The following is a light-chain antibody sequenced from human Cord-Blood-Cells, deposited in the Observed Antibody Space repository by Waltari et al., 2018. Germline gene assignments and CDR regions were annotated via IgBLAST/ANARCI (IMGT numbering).Light chain of an antibody. Sequence: DIQMTQSPSSLSASVGDRVTITCRASQSISSYLNWYQQKPGKAPKLLIYAASSLQSGVPSRFSGSGSGTDFTLTNSSLQPQDFATYYCQQSYSTPFTFGPGTKVDSK. J-gene: IGKJ3*01. CDR3: QQSYSTPFT. V-gene: IGKV1-39*01. CDR2: AAS. CDR1: QSISSY.